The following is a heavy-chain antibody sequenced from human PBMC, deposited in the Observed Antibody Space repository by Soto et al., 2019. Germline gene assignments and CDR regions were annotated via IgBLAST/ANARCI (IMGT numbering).Heavy chain of an antibody. CDR3: ARPETRGGHLLWTT. CDR1: VGSISSRNYY. J-gene: IGHJ5*02. Sequence: PSETLSLTCTVSVGSISSRNYYWGWIRQPPGKGLEWIGTIYYSGSTSSNPSLKSRVTISVDTSKNQFSLKLSSVTAADTAVYYCARPETRGGHLLWTTWGQGTLVTVS. V-gene: IGHV4-39*01. CDR2: IYYSGST. D-gene: IGHD2-2*01.